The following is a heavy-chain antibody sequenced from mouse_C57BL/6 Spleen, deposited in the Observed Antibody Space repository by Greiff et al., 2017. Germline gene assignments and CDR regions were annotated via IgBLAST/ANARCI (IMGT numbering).Heavy chain of an antibody. D-gene: IGHD2-1*01. V-gene: IGHV3-1*01. CDR1: GYSITSGYD. Sequence: EVKLQESGPGMVKPSQSLSLTCTVSGYSITSGYDWHWIRHFPGNKLEWMGYISYSGSTNYNPSLKSRISITHDTSKNHFFLKLNSVTTEDTATYYCARDDGNYVRFAYWGQGTLVTVSA. J-gene: IGHJ3*01. CDR2: ISYSGST. CDR3: ARDDGNYVRFAY.